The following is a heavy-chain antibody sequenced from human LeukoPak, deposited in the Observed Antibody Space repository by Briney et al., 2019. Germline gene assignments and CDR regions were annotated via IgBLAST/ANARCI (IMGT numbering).Heavy chain of an antibody. CDR3: ARHALRNWFDP. Sequence: SETLSLTCAAYGGSFSGYYWSWIRQPPGKGLEWIGEINHSGSTNYNSSLKSRVTISVDTSKNQFSLKLSSVTAADTAVYYCARHALRNWFDPWGQGTLVTVSS. J-gene: IGHJ5*02. CDR2: INHSGST. CDR1: GGSFSGYY. V-gene: IGHV4-34*01.